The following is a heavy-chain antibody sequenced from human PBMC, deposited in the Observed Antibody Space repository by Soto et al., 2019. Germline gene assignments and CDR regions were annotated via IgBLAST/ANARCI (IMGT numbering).Heavy chain of an antibody. D-gene: IGHD1-26*01. V-gene: IGHV3-72*01. CDR2: TRNKANSYTT. Sequence: EVQLVESGGGLVQPGGSLRLSCAASGFTFSDHYMDWVRQAPGKGLEWVGRTRNKANSYTTEYAASVKGRFTISRDDSKDSLYLKMNSLKTEDTAVYYCARVSSGSYYSSDLDYWGQGTLVTVSS. CDR3: ARVSSGSYYSSDLDY. CDR1: GFTFSDHY. J-gene: IGHJ4*02.